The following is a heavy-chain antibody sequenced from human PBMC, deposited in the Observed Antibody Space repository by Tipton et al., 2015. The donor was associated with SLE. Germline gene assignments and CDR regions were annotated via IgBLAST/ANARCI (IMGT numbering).Heavy chain of an antibody. D-gene: IGHD3-22*01. J-gene: IGHJ3*02. CDR2: ILWDSGNI. CDR1: GFTFDSYG. V-gene: IGHV3-9*01. CDR3: AKDSSGYYSAFDI. Sequence: TLRLSCVASGFTFDSYGMHWVRQVPGKGLEWVAGILWDSGNIGYADFVRGRFTISRDKAKNSLYLQMNSLRAEDTALYYCAKDSSGYYSAFDIWGQGTMVTVSS.